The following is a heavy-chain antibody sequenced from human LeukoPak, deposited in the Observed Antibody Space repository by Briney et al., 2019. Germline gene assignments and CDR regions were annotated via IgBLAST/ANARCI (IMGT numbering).Heavy chain of an antibody. D-gene: IGHD3-22*01. CDR2: ISYDGSNK. Sequence: GGSLRLSCAASGFTFSSYAMHWVRQAPGKGLEWVAVISYDGSNKYYADSVKGRFTISRDNSKNTLYLQMNSLRAEDTAVYYCGRGPTMKMDVWGKGTTVTVSS. V-gene: IGHV3-30*04. J-gene: IGHJ6*04. CDR1: GFTFSSYA. CDR3: GRGPTMKMDV.